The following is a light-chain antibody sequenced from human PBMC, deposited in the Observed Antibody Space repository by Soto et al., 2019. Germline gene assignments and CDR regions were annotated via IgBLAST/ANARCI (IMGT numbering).Light chain of an antibody. CDR3: GTWDLDLNVYV. Sequence: QSVLTQPPSVSAAPGQKVSISCSGSNSNIGNNFVSWYQSLPGTAPKLLIHDTDKRPSGIPDRFSGSKSGTSATLGITGLQTEDEADYYCGTWDLDLNVYVFGSGTKVTVL. CDR2: DTD. CDR1: NSNIGNNF. J-gene: IGLJ1*01. V-gene: IGLV1-51*01.